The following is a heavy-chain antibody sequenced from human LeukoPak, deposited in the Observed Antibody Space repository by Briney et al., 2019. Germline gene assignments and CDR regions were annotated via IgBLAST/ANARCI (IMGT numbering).Heavy chain of an antibody. V-gene: IGHV4-38-2*02. Sequence: PGGSLRLSCAASGFTVSSNYMSWVRQAPGKGLEWIGSIYHSGSTYYNPSLKSRVTISVDTSKNQFSLKLSSVTAADTAVYYCARELARTYYYGSGSYWANWFDPWGQGTLVTVSS. CDR2: IYHSGST. CDR3: ARELARTYYYGSGSYWANWFDP. CDR1: GFTVSSNY. J-gene: IGHJ5*02. D-gene: IGHD3-10*01.